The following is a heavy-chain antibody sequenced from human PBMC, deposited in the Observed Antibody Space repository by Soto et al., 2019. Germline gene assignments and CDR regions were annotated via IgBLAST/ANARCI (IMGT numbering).Heavy chain of an antibody. CDR1: GGTFSSYA. Sequence: GASVKVSCKASGGTFSSYAISWVRQAPGQGLEWMGGIIPIFGTANYAQKFQGRVTITADESTSTAYMELSSLRSEDTAVYYCVTGGIAARNRYYYYGMDVWGQGTTVNVS. D-gene: IGHD6-6*01. CDR2: IIPIFGTA. CDR3: VTGGIAARNRYYYYGMDV. V-gene: IGHV1-69*13. J-gene: IGHJ6*02.